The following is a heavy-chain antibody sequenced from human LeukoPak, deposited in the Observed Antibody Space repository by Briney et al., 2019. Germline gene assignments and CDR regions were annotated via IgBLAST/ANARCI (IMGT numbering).Heavy chain of an antibody. CDR2: ISSSSTI. CDR3: ARVASSSWYSYYYMGV. D-gene: IGHD6-13*01. V-gene: IGHV3-48*02. CDR1: GFTFSSYS. Sequence: PGGSLRLSCAASGFTFSSYSINWVRQAPGKGLEWVSYISSSSTIYYADSVKGRFTISRDNAKNSLYLQMNSLRDEDTAVYYCARVASSSWYSYYYMGVWGKGTTVTVSS. J-gene: IGHJ6*03.